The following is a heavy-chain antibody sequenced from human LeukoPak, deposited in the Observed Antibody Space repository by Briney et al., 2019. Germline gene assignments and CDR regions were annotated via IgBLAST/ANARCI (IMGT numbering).Heavy chain of an antibody. CDR2: IYHSGST. CDR3: ARVTHYYDSGSYPS. D-gene: IGHD3-10*01. J-gene: IGHJ5*02. V-gene: IGHV4-39*07. CDR1: GGSISRSSSY. Sequence: SETLSLTCIVSGGSISRSSSYWGWIRQPPGKGLEWIGNIYHSGSTYYNPSLKSRATISVDTSKNQFSLKLSSVTAADTAVYYCARVTHYYDSGSYPSWGQGTLVTVSS.